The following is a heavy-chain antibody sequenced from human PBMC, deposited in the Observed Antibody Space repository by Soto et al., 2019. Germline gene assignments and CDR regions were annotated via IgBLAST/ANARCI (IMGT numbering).Heavy chain of an antibody. V-gene: IGHV3-15*01. J-gene: IGHJ6*02. Sequence: GGSLRLSCAASGFTFSNAWMSWVRQAPGKGLEWVGRIKSKTDGGTTDYAAPVKGRCTISRDDSKNTLYLQMNSLKTEDTAVYYCTTEGTYGGYENYYYYYGMDVWGQGTTVTVSS. D-gene: IGHD5-12*01. CDR3: TTEGTYGGYENYYYYYGMDV. CDR1: GFTFSNAW. CDR2: IKSKTDGGTT.